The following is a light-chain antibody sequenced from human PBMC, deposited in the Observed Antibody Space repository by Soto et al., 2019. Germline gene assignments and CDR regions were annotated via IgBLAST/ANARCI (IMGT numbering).Light chain of an antibody. CDR2: AAS. V-gene: IGKV1-39*01. Sequence: DIQMTQSPSSLSASVGDRVTITCRASQSISSYLNWYQQKPGKAPKLLIYAASSMQTGVPSRFSCSGSGTDFALTISSLQPEDFATYYCQQSYTTLRFTFGPRTKVDIK. J-gene: IGKJ3*01. CDR1: QSISSY. CDR3: QQSYTTLRFT.